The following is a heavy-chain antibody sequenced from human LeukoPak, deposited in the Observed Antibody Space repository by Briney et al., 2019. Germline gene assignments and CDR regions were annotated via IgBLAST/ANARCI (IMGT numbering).Heavy chain of an antibody. Sequence: ASVKVSCKASGYTFTGYYMHWVRQAPGQGLEWMGWINPNSGGTNYAQKFKGRVTMTRDTSISTAYMELSRLRSDDTAVYYCARVNYYYGSGSYSRWFDPWGQGTLVTVSS. J-gene: IGHJ5*02. V-gene: IGHV1-2*02. CDR2: INPNSGGT. D-gene: IGHD3-10*01. CDR3: ARVNYYYGSGSYSRWFDP. CDR1: GYTFTGYY.